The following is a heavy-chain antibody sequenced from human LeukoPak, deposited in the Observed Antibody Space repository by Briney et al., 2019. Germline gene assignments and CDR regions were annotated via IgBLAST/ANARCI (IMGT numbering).Heavy chain of an antibody. CDR2: IYTSEST. Sequence: SETLSLTCTVSGGSISSYYWSWIRQPAGKGLEWIGRIYTSESTNYNPSLKSRVTMSVDTSKNQFSLKLSSVTAADTAVYYCARDMDYYDSSGYLGYYYMDVWGKGTTVTISS. CDR1: GGSISSYY. D-gene: IGHD3-22*01. J-gene: IGHJ6*03. CDR3: ARDMDYYDSSGYLGYYYMDV. V-gene: IGHV4-4*07.